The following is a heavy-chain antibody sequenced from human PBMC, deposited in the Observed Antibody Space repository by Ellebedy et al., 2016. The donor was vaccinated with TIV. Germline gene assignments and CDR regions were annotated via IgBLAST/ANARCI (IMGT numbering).Heavy chain of an antibody. CDR3: AKDRQVRWYNS. Sequence: SETLSLTCAVSGGSISTNKYYWGWIRQPPGKGLEWIGSIYYNSESTYYNPSLMSRVTISVDTSKNQFSLELSSVTAADTAVYYCAKDRQVRWYNSWGQGTLVIVSS. CDR1: GGSISTNKYY. CDR2: IYYNSEST. J-gene: IGHJ5*01. V-gene: IGHV4-39*07.